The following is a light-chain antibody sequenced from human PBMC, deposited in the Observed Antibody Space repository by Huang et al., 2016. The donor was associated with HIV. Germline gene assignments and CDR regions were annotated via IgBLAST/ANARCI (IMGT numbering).Light chain of an antibody. Sequence: IVMTQSPATLSVSPGERATSSCRASQSVSINLAWYQQKPGQAPSLLISVASTRPTGIPARFSGSGSGTEFTLTISSLQSEDFAVYYCQQHNNWPPLVTFGPGTKVDIK. CDR1: QSVSIN. V-gene: IGKV3-15*01. J-gene: IGKJ3*01. CDR3: QQHNNWPPLVT. CDR2: VAS.